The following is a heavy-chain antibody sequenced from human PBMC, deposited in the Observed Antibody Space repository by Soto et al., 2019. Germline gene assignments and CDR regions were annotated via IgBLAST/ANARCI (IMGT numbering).Heavy chain of an antibody. CDR2: IWYDGSNK. Sequence: QAGGSLRLSCAASGFTFSSYGMHWVRQAPGKGLEWVAVIWYDGSNKYYADSVKGRFTISRDNSKNTLYLRMNSLRAEDTAVYYCAKDPYYDILTGYVYFDYWGQGTLVTVSS. CDR1: GFTFSSYG. D-gene: IGHD3-9*01. J-gene: IGHJ4*02. V-gene: IGHV3-33*06. CDR3: AKDPYYDILTGYVYFDY.